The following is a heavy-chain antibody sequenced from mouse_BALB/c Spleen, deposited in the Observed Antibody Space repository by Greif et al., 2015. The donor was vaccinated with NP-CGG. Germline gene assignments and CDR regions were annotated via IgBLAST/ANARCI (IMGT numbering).Heavy chain of an antibody. CDR3: ARDRDYRGYATDY. CDR1: GFSLTGYG. V-gene: IGHV2-6-7*01. D-gene: IGHD1-1*02. CDR2: IWGDGST. Sequence: VQLQQSGPGLVAPSQSLSITCTVSGFSLTGYGVNWVRQPPGKGLEWLGMIWGDGSTDYNSALKSRLSISKDNSKSQVFLKMNSLQTDDTARYYCARDRDYRGYATDYWGQGTSVTVSS. J-gene: IGHJ4*01.